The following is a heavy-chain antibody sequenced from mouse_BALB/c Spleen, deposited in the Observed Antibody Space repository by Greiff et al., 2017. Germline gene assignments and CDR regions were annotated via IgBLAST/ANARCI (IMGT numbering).Heavy chain of an antibody. V-gene: IGHV5-17*02. CDR2: ISSGSSTI. J-gene: IGHJ3*01. CDR1: GFTFSSFG. CDR3: ARTIEVRAWFAY. Sequence: EVHLVESGGGLVQPGGSRKLSCAASGFTFSSFGMHWVRQAPEKGLEWVAYISSGSSTIYYADTVKGRFTISRDNPKNTLFLQMTSLRSEDTAMYYCARTIEVRAWFAYWGQGTLVTVSA. D-gene: IGHD2-14*01.